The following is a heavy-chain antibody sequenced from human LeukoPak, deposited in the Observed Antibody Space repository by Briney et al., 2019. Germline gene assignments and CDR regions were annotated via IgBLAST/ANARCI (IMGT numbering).Heavy chain of an antibody. V-gene: IGHV4-34*01. J-gene: IGHJ6*03. CDR2: INHSGST. CDR3: ARAPPVNYYDSSGYYYYYYYYMDV. Sequence: KPSETLSLTCAVYGGSFSGYYWSWIRQPPGKGLEWIGEINHSGSTNYNPSLKSRVTISVDTPKNQFSLKLSSVTAADTAVYYCARAPPVNYYDSSGYYYYYYYYMDVWGKGTTVTVSS. CDR1: GGSFSGYY. D-gene: IGHD3-22*01.